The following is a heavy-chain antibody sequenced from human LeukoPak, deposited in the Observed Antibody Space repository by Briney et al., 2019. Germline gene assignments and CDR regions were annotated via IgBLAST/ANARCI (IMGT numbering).Heavy chain of an antibody. D-gene: IGHD2-8*01. Sequence: SETLSLTCAVYGGSFSGYYWSWIRQPPGKGLEWIGEINHSGSTNYNPSLKSRVTISVDTSKNQFSLKLSSVTAADTAVYYCARIEMVYAMVFDYWGQGTLVTVSS. CDR2: INHSGST. CDR1: GGSFSGYY. J-gene: IGHJ4*02. CDR3: ARIEMVYAMVFDY. V-gene: IGHV4-34*01.